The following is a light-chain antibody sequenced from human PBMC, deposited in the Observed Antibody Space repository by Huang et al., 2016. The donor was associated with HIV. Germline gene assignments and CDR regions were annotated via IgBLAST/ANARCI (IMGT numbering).Light chain of an antibody. Sequence: EIVMTQSPATLSVSPGERATLSCRASQSVSSNLAWYQQKPGRAPSLLLYGASTRATGVPARFSGSGSGTEFTLTISSLQSEDFAVYYCQQYNNFYTFGPGTKVDIK. CDR1: QSVSSN. CDR2: GAS. J-gene: IGKJ3*01. CDR3: QQYNNFYT. V-gene: IGKV3-15*01.